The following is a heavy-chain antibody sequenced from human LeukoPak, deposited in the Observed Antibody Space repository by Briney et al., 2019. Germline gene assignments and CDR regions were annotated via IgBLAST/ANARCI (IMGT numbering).Heavy chain of an antibody. CDR2: IYSGGST. CDR3: ARDSIAVAGPLQN. V-gene: IGHV3-NL1*01. CDR1: GFTFSSYA. Sequence: PGGSLRLSCTASGFTFSSYAMHWVRQAPGKGLEWVAVIYSGGSTYYADSVKGRFTISRDNSKNTLYLQMNSLRAEDTAVYYCARDSIAVAGPLQNWGQGTLVTVSS. J-gene: IGHJ4*02. D-gene: IGHD6-19*01.